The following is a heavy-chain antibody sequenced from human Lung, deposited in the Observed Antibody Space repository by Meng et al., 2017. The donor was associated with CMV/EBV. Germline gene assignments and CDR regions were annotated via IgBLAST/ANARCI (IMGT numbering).Heavy chain of an antibody. V-gene: IGHV2-5*02. CDR2: IYWDNDK. Sequence: QITLKESGPTVVKPTQTLTLTCTVSGFSLSTTGVAVGWIRQPPGKALEWLALIYWDNDKRYNPSLKSRLTITKDTSKNQVVLTLTNMDPVDTATYYCALFTRSWFDPWGQGTLVTVSS. J-gene: IGHJ5*02. CDR3: ALFTRSWFDP. D-gene: IGHD2-2*01. CDR1: GFSLSTTGVA.